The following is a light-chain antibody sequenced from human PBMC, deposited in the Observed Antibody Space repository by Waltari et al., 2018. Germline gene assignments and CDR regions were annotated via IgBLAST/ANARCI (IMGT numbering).Light chain of an antibody. J-gene: IGLJ2*01. Sequence: LTQPPSVSVSPGQTASITCSGDKLGDKYACWYQQKPGQSPVLVIYQDSKRPSGIPERFSGSNSGNTATLTISGTQAMDEADYYCQAWDSSTAVFGGGTKLTVL. CDR1: KLGDKY. CDR2: QDS. V-gene: IGLV3-1*01. CDR3: QAWDSSTAV.